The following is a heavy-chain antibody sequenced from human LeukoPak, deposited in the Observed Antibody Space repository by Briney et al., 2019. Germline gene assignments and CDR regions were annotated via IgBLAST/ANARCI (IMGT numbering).Heavy chain of an antibody. Sequence: PGRSLRLSCAATGFTFSSYEMNWVRQAPGKGLEWVSYISSGGSTIYYADSVKGRFTISRDNAKNSLYLQMNSLRAEDTAVYYCARNGQGSGSYYGNYYYYGMDVWGQGTTVTVSS. J-gene: IGHJ6*02. CDR1: GFTFSSYE. CDR3: ARNGQGSGSYYGNYYYYGMDV. CDR2: ISSGGSTI. D-gene: IGHD3-10*01. V-gene: IGHV3-48*03.